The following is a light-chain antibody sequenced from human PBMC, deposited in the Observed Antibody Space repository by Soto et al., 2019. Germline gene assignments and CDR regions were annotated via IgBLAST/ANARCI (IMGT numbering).Light chain of an antibody. CDR3: QQYGTSPT. Sequence: EIVLTQSPGTLSLFPGERATLSCRASQSLITRYLAWYQQKPGQAPRLLIYGASSRATGIPDRFSGSGCGTDFTLTISRLEPEDFVVYSCQQYGTSPTFGQGRRLEIK. V-gene: IGKV3-20*01. J-gene: IGKJ5*01. CDR2: GAS. CDR1: QSLITRY.